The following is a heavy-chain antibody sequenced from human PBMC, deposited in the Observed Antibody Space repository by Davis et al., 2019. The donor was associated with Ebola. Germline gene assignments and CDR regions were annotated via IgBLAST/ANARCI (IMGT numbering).Heavy chain of an antibody. J-gene: IGHJ4*02. Sequence: PSETLSLTCAVYGGSFSGYYWTWIRQPPGKGLEWIGGINHSGRTDSSPSLKSRVTISVDKSKNQFSLKLTSLTAADSAVYYCARGVGHFYYFDYWGQGTPVTVSS. CDR2: INHSGRT. CDR1: GGSFSGYY. D-gene: IGHD3-3*02. V-gene: IGHV4-34*01. CDR3: ARGVGHFYYFDY.